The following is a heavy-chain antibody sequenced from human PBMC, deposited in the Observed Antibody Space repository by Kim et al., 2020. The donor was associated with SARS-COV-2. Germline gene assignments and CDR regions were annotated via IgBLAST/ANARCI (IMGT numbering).Heavy chain of an antibody. CDR2: IYYSGST. CDR3: ARFGSSSRYDYFDY. Sequence: SETLSLTCTVSGGSISSYYWSWIRQPPGKGLEWIGYIYYSGSTNYNPSLKSRVTISVDTSKNQFSLKLSSVTAADTAVYYCARFGSSSRYDYFDYWGQGTLVTVSS. J-gene: IGHJ4*02. V-gene: IGHV4-59*13. CDR1: GGSISSYY. D-gene: IGHD6-13*01.